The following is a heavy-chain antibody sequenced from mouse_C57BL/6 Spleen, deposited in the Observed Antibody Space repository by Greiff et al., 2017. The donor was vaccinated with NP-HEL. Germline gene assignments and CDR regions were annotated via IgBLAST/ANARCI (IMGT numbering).Heavy chain of an antibody. CDR2: ISGGGGNT. D-gene: IGHD2-1*01. CDR1: GFTFSSYT. Sequence: EVKVVESGGGLVKPGGSLKLSCAASGFTFSSYTMSWVRQTPEKRLEWVATISGGGGNTYYPDSVKGRFTISRDNAKNTLYLQMSSLRSEDTALYYCARRYGNQWYFDVWGTGTTVTVSS. CDR3: ARRYGNQWYFDV. V-gene: IGHV5-9*01. J-gene: IGHJ1*03.